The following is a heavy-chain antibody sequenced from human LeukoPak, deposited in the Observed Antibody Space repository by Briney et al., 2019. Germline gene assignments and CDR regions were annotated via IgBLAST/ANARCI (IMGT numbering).Heavy chain of an antibody. Sequence: GGSLRLSCAASGFTFSSYDMHWVRQATGKGLEWVASTITAGNTYYPGSVKGRFTVSRENPKNSLYLQMNSLRAGDTAVYYCARGPYGSGHFDFWGQGTLVTVSS. D-gene: IGHD3-10*01. CDR3: ARGPYGSGHFDF. J-gene: IGHJ4*02. CDR1: GFTFSSYD. V-gene: IGHV3-13*01. CDR2: TITAGNT.